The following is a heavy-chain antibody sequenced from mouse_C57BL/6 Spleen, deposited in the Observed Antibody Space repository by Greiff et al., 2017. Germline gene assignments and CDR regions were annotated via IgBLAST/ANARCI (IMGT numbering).Heavy chain of an antibody. D-gene: IGHD2-4*01. CDR3: ARGGDYDPYAMDY. V-gene: IGHV1-66*01. CDR2: LYPGSGNT. Sequence: VQLQQSGPELVKPGASVKISCKASGYSFTSYYIHWVKQRPGQGLEWIGWLYPGSGNTKYNEKFKGKATLTADTSSSTAYMQLSSLTSEDSAVYYCARGGDYDPYAMDYWGQGTSVTVSS. CDR1: GYSFTSYY. J-gene: IGHJ4*01.